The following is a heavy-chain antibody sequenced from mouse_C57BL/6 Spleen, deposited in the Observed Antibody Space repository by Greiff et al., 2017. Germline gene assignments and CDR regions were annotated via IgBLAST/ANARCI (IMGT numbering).Heavy chain of an antibody. Sequence: VQLKESGGGLVKPGGSLKLSCAASGFTFSDYGMHWVRQAPEKGLEWVAYISSGSSTIYYADTVKGRFTISRDNAKNTLFLQMTSLRSEDTAMYYCANNFYYYASSPWFAYWGQVTLVTVSA. CDR3: ANNFYYYASSPWFAY. V-gene: IGHV5-17*01. J-gene: IGHJ3*01. CDR2: ISSGSSTI. CDR1: GFTFSDYG. D-gene: IGHD1-1*01.